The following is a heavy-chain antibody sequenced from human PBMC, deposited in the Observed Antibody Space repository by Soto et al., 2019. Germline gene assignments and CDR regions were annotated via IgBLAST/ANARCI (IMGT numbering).Heavy chain of an antibody. Sequence: GGSLRLSCAASGFTFSSYWMHWVRQAPGKGLVWVSRINSDGSSTYYADSVKGRFTISRDNSKNTLYLQMNSLRAEDTAVYYCAKDPVAIAYNEFDYWGQGTLVTVSS. CDR3: AKDPVAIAYNEFDY. CDR1: GFTFSSYW. CDR2: INSDGSST. V-gene: IGHV3-74*01. J-gene: IGHJ4*02. D-gene: IGHD2-21*01.